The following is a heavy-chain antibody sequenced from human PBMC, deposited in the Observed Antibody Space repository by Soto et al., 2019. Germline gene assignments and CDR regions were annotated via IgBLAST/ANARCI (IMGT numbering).Heavy chain of an antibody. CDR3: ARGRSRCSSTSCARRGYNWFDH. J-gene: IGHJ5*02. CDR2: MNPNSGNT. Sequence: QVQLVQSGAEVKKPGASVKVSCKASGYTFTSYDINWVRQATGQGLEWMGWMNPNSGNTGYAQKFQGRVTMTRNTSISTAYMELSSLRSEATAVYYCARGRSRCSSTSCARRGYNWFDHWGQGTLVTVSS. D-gene: IGHD2-2*01. V-gene: IGHV1-8*01. CDR1: GYTFTSYD.